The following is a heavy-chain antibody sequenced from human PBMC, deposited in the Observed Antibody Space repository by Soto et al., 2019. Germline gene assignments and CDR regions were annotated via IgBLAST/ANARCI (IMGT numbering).Heavy chain of an antibody. CDR1: GFTFSSYS. Sequence: QRLSCAASGFTFSSYSMNWVRQAPGKGLEWVSYISSSSSTIYHADSVKGRFTISRDNAKNSLYLQMNSLRDEDTAVYYCARDRKTYCGGDCYDSHWGQGTLVTSPQ. CDR2: ISSSSSTI. CDR3: ARDRKTYCGGDCYDSH. D-gene: IGHD2-21*02. J-gene: IGHJ4*02. V-gene: IGHV3-48*02.